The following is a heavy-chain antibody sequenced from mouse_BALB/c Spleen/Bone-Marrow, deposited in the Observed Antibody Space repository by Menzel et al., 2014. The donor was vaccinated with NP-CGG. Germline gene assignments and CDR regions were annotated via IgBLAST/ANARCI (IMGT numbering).Heavy chain of an antibody. CDR2: ISSGGST. CDR3: ASPLYYGLYYYAMDY. Sequence: EVQVVESGGGLVKPGGSLKLSCAASGFTFSSYAMSWVRQTPEKRLEWVASISSGGSTYYPDSVKGRFTISRDNARNILYLQMSSLRSEDTAMYYCASPLYYGLYYYAMDYWGQGTSVTVSS. V-gene: IGHV5-6-5*01. CDR1: GFTFSSYA. D-gene: IGHD1-2*01. J-gene: IGHJ4*01.